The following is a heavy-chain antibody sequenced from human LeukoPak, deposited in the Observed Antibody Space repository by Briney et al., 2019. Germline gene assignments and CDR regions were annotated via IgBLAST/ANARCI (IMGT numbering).Heavy chain of an antibody. CDR2: IYYSGST. CDR3: ARDSPNSSGYYYHFQH. CDR1: GGSISSYY. J-gene: IGHJ1*01. Sequence: PSETLSLTCTVSGGSISSYYWSWIRQPPGKGLEWIGYIYYSGSTNYNPSLKSRVTVSVDTSKNQFSLKLSSVTAADTAVYYCARDSPNSSGYYYHFQHWGQGTLVTVSS. D-gene: IGHD3-22*01. V-gene: IGHV4-59*01.